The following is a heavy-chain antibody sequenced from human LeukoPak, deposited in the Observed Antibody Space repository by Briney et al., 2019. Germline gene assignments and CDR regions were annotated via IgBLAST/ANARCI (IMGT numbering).Heavy chain of an antibody. CDR2: LGTRSSSI. CDR1: GFTFSSYA. J-gene: IGHJ4*02. V-gene: IGHV3-21*01. D-gene: IGHD3-3*01. CDR3: AREDDFWSGSSIDY. Sequence: GGSLRLSCAASGFTFSSYAMYWVRQAPGKGLEWVSSLGTRSSSIYYADSVKGRFTISRDDAKNSLYLQMNSLRAEDTAAYYCAREDDFWSGSSIDYWGQGTLVTVSS.